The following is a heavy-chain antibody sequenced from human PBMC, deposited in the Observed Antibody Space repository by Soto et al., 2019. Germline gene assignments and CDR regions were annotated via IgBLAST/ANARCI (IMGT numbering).Heavy chain of an antibody. Sequence: ASVKVSCKASGGTFSSYAISWVRQAPGQGLEWMGGIIPIFGTANYAQKFQGRVTITADESTSTAYMELSSLRSEDTAVYYCARDLGGSYFLLHAFDIWGQGTMVTVSS. J-gene: IGHJ3*02. CDR1: GGTFSSYA. D-gene: IGHD1-26*01. CDR2: IIPIFGTA. V-gene: IGHV1-69*13. CDR3: ARDLGGSYFLLHAFDI.